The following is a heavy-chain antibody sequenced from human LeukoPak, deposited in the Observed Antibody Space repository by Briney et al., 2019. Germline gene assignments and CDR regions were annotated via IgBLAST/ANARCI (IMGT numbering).Heavy chain of an antibody. CDR1: GFTFSDYY. J-gene: IGHJ6*02. V-gene: IGHV3-11*01. CDR2: ISSSGSTI. CDR3: ARAPRGFGELSRHYYGMDV. Sequence: GGSLRLSCAASGFTFSDYYMSWIRQAPGKGLEWVSYISSSGSTIYYADSVKGRFTISRDNAKTSLYLQMNSLRAEDTAVYYCARAPRGFGELSRHYYGMDVWGQGTTVTVSS. D-gene: IGHD3-10*01.